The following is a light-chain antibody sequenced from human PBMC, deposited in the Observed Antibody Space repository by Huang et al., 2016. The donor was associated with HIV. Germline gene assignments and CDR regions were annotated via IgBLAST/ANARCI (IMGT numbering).Light chain of an antibody. CDR2: CAS. CDR1: QSVSSSY. Sequence: EIVLTQSPGTLSLSPGERATLSCRASQSVSSSYLAWYQQKPGQAPRLLIYCASSRATGIPDRFSGSGSGTDFTLNNSRLGPEDFAVYYCQQYGSSPPLFTFGPGTKVDIK. V-gene: IGKV3-20*01. CDR3: QQYGSSPPLFT. J-gene: IGKJ3*01.